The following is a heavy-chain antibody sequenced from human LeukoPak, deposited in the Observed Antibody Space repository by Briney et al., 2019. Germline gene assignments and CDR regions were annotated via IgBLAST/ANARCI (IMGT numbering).Heavy chain of an antibody. V-gene: IGHV3-30*02. CDR2: IRSNGNEK. D-gene: IGHD3-10*01. CDR3: AKDRDGSGSLKKRMDV. CDR1: GFNFRGYA. J-gene: IGHJ6*02. Sequence: PGGSLRLSCAASGFNFRGYAMHWVRQAPGKGLEWVALIRSNGNEKFYLDAVQGRFTISRDNSKNTLFLQMSSLRPEDTAVYYCAKDRDGSGSLKKRMDVWGQGTTVSVSS.